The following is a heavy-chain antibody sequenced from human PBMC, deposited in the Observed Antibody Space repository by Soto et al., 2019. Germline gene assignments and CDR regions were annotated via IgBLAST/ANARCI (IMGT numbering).Heavy chain of an antibody. Sequence: QVQLVQSGPDLKRPGASMKVSCNASGYTFTSYGISWLRQAPGQGLEWMAWISPLKGRTQYSQKAQGRVTLSTDTSSNTAYMEMTTLRVDDTAVYYCAMDYGDRPEYFKHWGQGTLVTVS. J-gene: IGHJ1*01. D-gene: IGHD4-17*01. CDR3: AMDYGDRPEYFKH. CDR1: GYTFTSYG. CDR2: ISPLKGRT. V-gene: IGHV1-18*04.